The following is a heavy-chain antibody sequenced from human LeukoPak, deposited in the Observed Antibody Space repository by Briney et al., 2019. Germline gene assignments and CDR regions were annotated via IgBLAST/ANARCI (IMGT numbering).Heavy chain of an antibody. J-gene: IGHJ4*02. V-gene: IGHV3-23*01. Sequence: GGSLRLSCAASGFTFSSYAMSWVRQAPGKGLEWVSAISGSGGSTYYADSVKGRFTISRDNSKNTLYLQMNSLRAEDTAVYYCALYDSSGYYYPLDYWGQGTLVTVSS. CDR2: ISGSGGST. CDR3: ALYDSSGYYYPLDY. CDR1: GFTFSSYA. D-gene: IGHD3-22*01.